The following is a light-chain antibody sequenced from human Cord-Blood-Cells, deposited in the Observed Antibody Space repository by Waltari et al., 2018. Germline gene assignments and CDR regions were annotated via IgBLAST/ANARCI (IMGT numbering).Light chain of an antibody. CDR3: QQYDNLPYT. CDR2: DAS. J-gene: IGKJ2*01. CDR1: QDISNY. V-gene: IGKV1-33*01. Sequence: DIQMTQSPSPLSASVGDRVTITCQASQDISNYFNWYQQKPGKAPKLLIYDASNLETGVPSRFSGSGSGTDFTFTISSLQPEDIATYYCQQYDNLPYTFGQGTKLEIK.